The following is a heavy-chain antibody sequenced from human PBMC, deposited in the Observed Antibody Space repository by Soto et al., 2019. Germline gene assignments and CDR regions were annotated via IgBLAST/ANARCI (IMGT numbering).Heavy chain of an antibody. CDR1: GGTFSSYA. CDR2: IIPIFGTA. J-gene: IGHJ5*02. V-gene: IGHV1-69*13. D-gene: IGHD2-15*01. Sequence: SVKVSCKASGGTFSSYAISWVRQAPGQGLEWMGGIIPIFGTANYAQKFQGRVTITADESTSTAYMELSSLRSEDTAVYYCARVPPPDCSGGSCYPYNWFDPSGQRPLVTVSS. CDR3: ARVPPPDCSGGSCYPYNWFDP.